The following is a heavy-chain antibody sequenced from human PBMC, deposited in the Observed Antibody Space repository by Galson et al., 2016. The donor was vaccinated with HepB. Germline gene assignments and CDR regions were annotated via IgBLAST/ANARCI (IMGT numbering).Heavy chain of an antibody. CDR3: ARSLIGTQGYYYYGLEV. CDR1: GFTVSTRY. Sequence: SLRLSCAASGFTVSTRYMSWVRQAPGKGLEWVSVIYNNGETYYADSVRGRFTISRDNSKNTLFLEMNSLRAEDTAVYYCARSLIGTQGYYYYGLEVWGQGTTVIVSS. V-gene: IGHV3-53*01. J-gene: IGHJ6*02. D-gene: IGHD1-7*01. CDR2: IYNNGET.